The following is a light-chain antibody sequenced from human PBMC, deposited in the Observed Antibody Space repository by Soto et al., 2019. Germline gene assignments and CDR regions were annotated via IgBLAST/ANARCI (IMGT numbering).Light chain of an antibody. CDR3: QAWDSSTVV. CDR2: QDS. CDR1: KLGDKY. V-gene: IGLV3-1*01. J-gene: IGLJ2*01. Sequence: SYELTQPPSVSVSPGQTASITGSGDKLGDKYACWYQQKPGQSPVLVIYQDSKRPSGIPERFSGSNSGNTATLTISGTQAMDEADYYCQAWDSSTVVFGGGTQLT.